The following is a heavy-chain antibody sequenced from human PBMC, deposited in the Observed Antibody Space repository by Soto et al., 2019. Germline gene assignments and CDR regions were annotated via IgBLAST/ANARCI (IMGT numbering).Heavy chain of an antibody. D-gene: IGHD6-19*01. V-gene: IGHV3-30*18. Sequence: HPGGSLRLSCAASGFTFSTYAMHWVRQAPGKGLEWVAVISSDGSTEYYADSVKGRFTISRDNSKNTLYLRMNSLTTEDTAVFHCAKAYGSGWAYFDSWGQGTLVTVSS. CDR2: ISSDGSTE. J-gene: IGHJ4*02. CDR1: GFTFSTYA. CDR3: AKAYGSGWAYFDS.